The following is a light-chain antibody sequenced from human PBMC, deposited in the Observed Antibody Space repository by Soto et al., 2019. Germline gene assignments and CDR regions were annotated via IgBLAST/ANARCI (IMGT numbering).Light chain of an antibody. J-gene: IGKJ4*01. CDR2: AGS. CDR3: QQSYSTPT. Sequence: DIQITQSPSSLYASVGDRVTITCRASQSISIYLNWYQQKPGKAPILLVYAGSSLQGGVPSRFGGSGSGTDFTLTITSLQPEDFATYYCQQSYSTPTFGGGTKV. V-gene: IGKV1-39*01. CDR1: QSISIY.